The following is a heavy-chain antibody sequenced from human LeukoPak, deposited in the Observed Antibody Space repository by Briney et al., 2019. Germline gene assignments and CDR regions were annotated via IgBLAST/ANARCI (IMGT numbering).Heavy chain of an antibody. CDR1: SSTFTTYG. J-gene: IGHJ5*02. V-gene: IGHV1-18*01. CDR3: AKDNRWFGELLSNWFDP. Sequence: ASVKVSCKASSSTFTTYGFRWVRQAPGQGLEWMGWISVYNGNTNYAHKFQGRVTMTTDTSTSTVYMELRTLRSDDTAVYYCAKDNRWFGELLSNWFDPWGQGTLVTVSS. D-gene: IGHD3-10*01. CDR2: ISVYNGNT.